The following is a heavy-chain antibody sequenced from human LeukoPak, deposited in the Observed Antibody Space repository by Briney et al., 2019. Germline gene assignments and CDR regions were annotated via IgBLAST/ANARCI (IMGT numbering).Heavy chain of an antibody. J-gene: IGHJ4*02. Sequence: GGSLRLSCAASGFTFSSYSMNWVRQAPGKGLEWVSYISSSGNSIFYADSVKGRFTISRDNAKNSLYLQMNSLRAEDTAVYYCARALPSSYYYFDYWGQGTLVTVSS. V-gene: IGHV3-48*04. CDR2: ISSSGNSI. CDR1: GFTFSSYS. CDR3: ARALPSSYYYFDY. D-gene: IGHD6-13*01.